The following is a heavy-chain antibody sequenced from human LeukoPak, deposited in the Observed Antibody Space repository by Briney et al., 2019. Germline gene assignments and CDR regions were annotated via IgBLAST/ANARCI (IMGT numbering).Heavy chain of an antibody. CDR1: GFAFSNAW. CDR3: TTRSFGSGRSDY. V-gene: IGHV3-15*01. CDR2: IKSKTDGGTT. D-gene: IGHD3-10*01. J-gene: IGHJ4*02. Sequence: GGSLRLSCAAAGFAFSNAWMTWVRQAPGKGLEWVGRIKSKTDGGTTDYAAPVKGRFIISRDASENTLYLQMNSLKTDDTAVYYCTTRSFGSGRSDYWGQGTLVTVSS.